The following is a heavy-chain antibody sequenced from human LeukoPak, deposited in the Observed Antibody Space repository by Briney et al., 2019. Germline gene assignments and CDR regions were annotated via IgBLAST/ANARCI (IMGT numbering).Heavy chain of an antibody. CDR3: ARALGGILPYYYYGMDV. CDR1: GFTFSSYW. CDR2: IKQDGSEK. D-gene: IGHD3-10*01. Sequence: GGSLRLSCAASGFTFSSYWMSWVRQAPGKGLEWVANIKQDGSEKYYVDSVKGRFTTSRDNAKNSLYLQMNSLRAEDTAVYYCARALGGILPYYYYGMDVWGQGTTVTVSS. V-gene: IGHV3-7*01. J-gene: IGHJ6*02.